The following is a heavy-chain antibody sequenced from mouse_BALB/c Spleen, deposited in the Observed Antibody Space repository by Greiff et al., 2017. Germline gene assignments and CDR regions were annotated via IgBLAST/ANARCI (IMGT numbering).Heavy chain of an antibody. CDR3: AISYDYDAMDY. CDR1: GYTFTSYT. CDR2: INPSSGYT. D-gene: IGHD6-5*01. J-gene: IGHJ4*01. Sequence: VQLQESGAELARPGASVKMSCKASGYTFTSYTMHWVKQRPGQGLEWIGYINPSSGYTNYNQKFKDKATLTADKSSSTAYMQLSSLTSEDSAVYDSAISYDYDAMDYWGQGTSVTVSS. V-gene: IGHV1-4*01.